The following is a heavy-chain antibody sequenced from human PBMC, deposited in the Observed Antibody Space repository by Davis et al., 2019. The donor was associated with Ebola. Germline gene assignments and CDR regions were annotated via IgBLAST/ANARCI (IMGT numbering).Heavy chain of an antibody. CDR3: ARGSENWNYVDY. CDR1: GFIFGYFG. Sequence: GESLKISCAASGFIFGYFGMHWVRQAPGKGLEWVTMITHDGGNKYYADSVKGRFTISRDIAKNSLYLQMNSLRDEDTAVYYCARGSENWNYVDYWGQGTLVTVSS. V-gene: IGHV3-30*03. J-gene: IGHJ4*02. D-gene: IGHD1-1*01. CDR2: ITHDGGNK.